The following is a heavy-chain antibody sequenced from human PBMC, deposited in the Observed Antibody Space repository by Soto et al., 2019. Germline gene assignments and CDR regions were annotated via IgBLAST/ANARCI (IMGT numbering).Heavy chain of an antibody. V-gene: IGHV4-34*01. CDR3: ARVTGRYYYGMDV. CDR2: INHSGST. CDR1: GGSFSGYY. Sequence: QVQLQQWGAGLLKPSETLSLTCAVYGGSFSGYYWSWIRQPPGKGLEWIGEINHSGSTNYNPSPKTRGPISVDPSKNQFSLKLSSVTAADTAVYYCARVTGRYYYGMDVWGQGTTVTVSS. J-gene: IGHJ6*02.